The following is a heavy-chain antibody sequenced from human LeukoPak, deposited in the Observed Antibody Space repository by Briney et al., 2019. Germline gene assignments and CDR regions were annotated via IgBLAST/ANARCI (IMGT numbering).Heavy chain of an antibody. CDR3: AKDRGFSYGFDY. D-gene: IGHD5-18*01. Sequence: GGSLRLSCAASGFTFSSYAMSWVRQAPGKGLEWVSAIGGSGSSTYYPASVKGRFTVSRDNSQNTLYLQMNSLRAEDTAVYYRAKDRGFSYGFDYWGQGTQVTVSS. V-gene: IGHV3-23*01. J-gene: IGHJ4*02. CDR1: GFTFSSYA. CDR2: IGGSGSST.